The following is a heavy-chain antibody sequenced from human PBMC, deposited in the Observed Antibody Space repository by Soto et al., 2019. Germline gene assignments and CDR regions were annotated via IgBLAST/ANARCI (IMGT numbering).Heavy chain of an antibody. CDR3: ARQRTTVVTQAYFDH. Sequence: ETLSLTCTVSGGSTTSSSYYWGWIRQPPGKGLEWIGGIYYSGRSYYNPSLKSRVTMSVDTSKNQFSLTLNSVTAADAAVYYCARQRTTVVTQAYFDHWGQGTLVTVSS. CDR2: IYYSGRS. J-gene: IGHJ4*02. V-gene: IGHV4-39*01. CDR1: GGSTTSSSYY. D-gene: IGHD4-17*01.